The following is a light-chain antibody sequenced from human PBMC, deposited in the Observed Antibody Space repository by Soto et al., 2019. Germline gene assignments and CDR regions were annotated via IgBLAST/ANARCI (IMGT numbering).Light chain of an antibody. CDR3: CSYAGSSTPYG. CDR1: SSDVGSYNL. Sequence: QSVLTQPASVSGSPGQSITISCTGTSSDVGSYNLVSWYQQHPGKAPKLMIYEVSKRPSGVSNHFSGSKSGNTASLTISGLYAEDEADYYCCSYAGSSTPYGFGTGTKVTVL. J-gene: IGLJ1*01. V-gene: IGLV2-23*02. CDR2: EVS.